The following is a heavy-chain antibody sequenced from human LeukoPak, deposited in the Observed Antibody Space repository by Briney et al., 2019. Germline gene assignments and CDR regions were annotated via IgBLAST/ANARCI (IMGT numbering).Heavy chain of an antibody. Sequence: PSGTLSLTCTVSGGSISSSSYYWGWIRQPPGKGLEWIGSIYYSGSTYYNPSLKSRVTISVDTSKNQFSLKLSSVTAADTAVYYCARGGYSGYDLELDYWGQGTLVTVSS. CDR3: ARGGYSGYDLELDY. J-gene: IGHJ4*02. CDR2: IYYSGST. V-gene: IGHV4-39*01. D-gene: IGHD5-12*01. CDR1: GGSISSSSYY.